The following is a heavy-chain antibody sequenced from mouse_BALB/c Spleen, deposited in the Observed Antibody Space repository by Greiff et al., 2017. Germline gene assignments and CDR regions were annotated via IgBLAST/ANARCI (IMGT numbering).Heavy chain of an antibody. CDR3: ARGIYYYGGWYFDV. Sequence: VMLVESGPGLVAPSQSLSITCTVSGFSLTSYGVHWVRQPPGKGLEWLGVIWAGGSTNYNSALMSRLSISKDNSKSQVFLKMNSLQTDDTAMYYCARGIYYYGGWYFDVWGAGTTVTVSS. J-gene: IGHJ1*01. D-gene: IGHD1-1*01. V-gene: IGHV2-9*02. CDR1: GFSLTSYG. CDR2: IWAGGST.